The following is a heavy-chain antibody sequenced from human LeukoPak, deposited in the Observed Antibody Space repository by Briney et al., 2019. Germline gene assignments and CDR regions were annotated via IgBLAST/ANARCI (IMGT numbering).Heavy chain of an antibody. V-gene: IGHV3-33*06. Sequence: PGRSLRLSCAASGFTFSSYGMHWVRQAPGKGLEWVAVILYDGSNKYYADSVKGRFTISRDNSKNTLYLQMNSLRAEDTAVYYCAKDYGSGSYYNGGGYFDYWGQGTLVTVSS. CDR3: AKDYGSGSYYNGGGYFDY. CDR2: ILYDGSNK. J-gene: IGHJ4*02. CDR1: GFTFSSYG. D-gene: IGHD3-10*01.